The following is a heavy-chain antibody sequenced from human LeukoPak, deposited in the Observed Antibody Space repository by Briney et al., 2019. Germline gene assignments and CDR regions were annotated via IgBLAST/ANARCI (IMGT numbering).Heavy chain of an antibody. V-gene: IGHV4-34*01. CDR2: INHSGIT. Sequence: PSETLSLTCAVFGGSFSGYYLSWIRQPPGKGLEWIGEINHSGITNYNPSLKSRVTISVDTSKNQFSLKLSSVTAADTAVYYCARGAYYYDSSGYSPRLVYWGQGTLVTVS. CDR3: ARGAYYYDSSGYSPRLVY. J-gene: IGHJ4*02. D-gene: IGHD3-22*01. CDR1: GGSFSGYY.